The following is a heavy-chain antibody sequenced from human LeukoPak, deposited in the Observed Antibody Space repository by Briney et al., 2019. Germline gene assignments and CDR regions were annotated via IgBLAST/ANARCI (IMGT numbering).Heavy chain of an antibody. D-gene: IGHD3-3*01. Sequence: GGALRLSCVASGFTFSASTMHWVRQAPGKGLEWVAVLSYDGFTQYYADSVKGRFTVSRDNSKNTLYLQMNSLRPEDTAVYHCARDRPPSDQDDFDYWGQGTLVTVSS. CDR1: GFTFSAST. J-gene: IGHJ4*02. V-gene: IGHV3-30*04. CDR2: LSYDGFTQ. CDR3: ARDRPPSDQDDFDY.